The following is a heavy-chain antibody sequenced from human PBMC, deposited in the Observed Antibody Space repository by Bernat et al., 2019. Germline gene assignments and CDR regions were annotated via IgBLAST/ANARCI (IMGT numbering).Heavy chain of an antibody. V-gene: IGHV1-69*17. D-gene: IGHD2-15*01. CDR1: GGTFSSYA. CDR3: ARDTSAVGVAATRLDY. CDR2: IMPIFGIA. Sequence: QVQLVQSGAEVKKPGSSVKVSCKASGGTFSSYAISWVRQAPGQGLEWMGGIMPIFGIANYAQKLQGRVTITADKSTSTAYMELSSLRSEDTAVYYCARDTSAVGVAATRLDYWGQGTLVTVSS. J-gene: IGHJ4*02.